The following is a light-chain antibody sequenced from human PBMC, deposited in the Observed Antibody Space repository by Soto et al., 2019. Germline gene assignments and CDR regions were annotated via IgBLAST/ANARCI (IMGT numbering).Light chain of an antibody. Sequence: EDGLTQSPGTLSLSPGERATLSCRASQSVSNNYLGWFQQKPGQTPRLLIFDASNRATGIPDRFSGSGSGTDFNLTISRLEPEDFAMYYCQQYANSPLTFGGGTRVEI. J-gene: IGKJ4*01. V-gene: IGKV3-20*01. CDR2: DAS. CDR1: QSVSNNY. CDR3: QQYANSPLT.